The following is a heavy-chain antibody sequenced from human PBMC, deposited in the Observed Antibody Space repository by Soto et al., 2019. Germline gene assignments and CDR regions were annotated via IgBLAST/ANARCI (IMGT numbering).Heavy chain of an antibody. CDR1: GGSFIGYY. CDR3: ARGAEYGGSSTTNTHYFDY. Sequence: SETLSLTCAVYGGSFIGYYWSWIRQPPGKGLEWIGEINHSGSTNYNPSLKSRVTISVDTSKNQFSLKLSSVTAADTAVYYCARGAEYGGSSTTNTHYFDYWGQGTLVTVSS. J-gene: IGHJ4*02. D-gene: IGHD5-12*01. CDR2: INHSGST. V-gene: IGHV4-34*01.